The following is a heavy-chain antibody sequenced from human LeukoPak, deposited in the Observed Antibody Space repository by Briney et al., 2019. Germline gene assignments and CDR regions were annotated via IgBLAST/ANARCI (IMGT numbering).Heavy chain of an antibody. D-gene: IGHD5-12*01. CDR3: ASPLPGGYDKYYFDY. CDR2: ISYDGSNK. V-gene: IGHV3-30-3*01. Sequence: GGSLRLSCAASGFTFSSYAMHWVRQAPGKGLEWVAVISYDGSNKYYADSVKGRLTISRDNSKNTLYLQMNSLRAEDTAVYYCASPLPGGYDKYYFDYWGQGTLVTVSS. CDR1: GFTFSSYA. J-gene: IGHJ4*02.